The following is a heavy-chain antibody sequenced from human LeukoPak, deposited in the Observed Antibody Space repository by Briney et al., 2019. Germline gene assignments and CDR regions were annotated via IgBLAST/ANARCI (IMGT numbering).Heavy chain of an antibody. Sequence: ASVKVSFKASGYTFTSYYMHWVRQAPGQGLEWMGIINPSGGSTSYAQKFQGRVTMTRDTSTSTVYMELSSLRSEDTAVYYCARDRAVAAMVRGYYYYYGMDVWGQGTTVTVSS. D-gene: IGHD5-18*01. J-gene: IGHJ6*02. CDR2: INPSGGST. V-gene: IGHV1-46*01. CDR1: GYTFTSYY. CDR3: ARDRAVAAMVRGYYYYYGMDV.